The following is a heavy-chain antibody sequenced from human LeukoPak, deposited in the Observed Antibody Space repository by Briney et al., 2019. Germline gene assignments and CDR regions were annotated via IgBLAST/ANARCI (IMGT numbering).Heavy chain of an antibody. V-gene: IGHV1-18*01. D-gene: IGHD3-22*01. CDR2: ISGYNDNT. CDR1: RYTFTNYG. J-gene: IGHJ4*02. CDR3: ARNYYDNSGYYYFDY. Sequence: ASVKVSCKASRYTFTNYGISWVRQAPGQGLEWMAWISGYNDNTKYAQKLQGRVTMTTDTSMSTAYMELRSLRSDDTAVYYCARNYYDNSGYYYFDYWGQGTLVTVSS.